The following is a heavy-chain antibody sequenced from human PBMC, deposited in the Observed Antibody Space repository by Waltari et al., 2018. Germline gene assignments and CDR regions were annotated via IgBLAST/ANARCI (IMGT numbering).Heavy chain of an antibody. J-gene: IGHJ5*02. CDR2: IGGTHSNI. Sequence: EVRLAESGGGLVKPGGSLSLSCTASGFDFSAYDMNWVRQAPGTGLEWVSSIGGTHSNIFYADSVKGRFTVSRDNAKNSLYLQMDNLRAEDSGLYFCTRDLYGSGGDWFDPWGQGTLVTVSS. CDR3: TRDLYGSGGDWFDP. V-gene: IGHV3-21*03. CDR1: GFDFSAYD. D-gene: IGHD3-10*01.